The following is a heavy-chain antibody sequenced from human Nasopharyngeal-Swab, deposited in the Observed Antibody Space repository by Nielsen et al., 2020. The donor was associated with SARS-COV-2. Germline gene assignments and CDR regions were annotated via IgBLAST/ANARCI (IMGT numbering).Heavy chain of an antibody. CDR2: IYYSGST. Sequence: SETLSLTYTVSGGSISSYYWGWIRQPPGKGLEWIGSIYYSGSTYYNPSLKSRVTISVDTSKNQFSLKLSSVTAADTAVYYCARVIVGADYFDYWGQGTLVTVSS. D-gene: IGHD1-26*01. CDR3: ARVIVGADYFDY. CDR1: GGSISSYY. V-gene: IGHV4-39*07. J-gene: IGHJ4*02.